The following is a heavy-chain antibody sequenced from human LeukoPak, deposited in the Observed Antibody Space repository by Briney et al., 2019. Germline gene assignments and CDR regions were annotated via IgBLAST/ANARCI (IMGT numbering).Heavy chain of an antibody. CDR2: IYYSGST. Sequence: SETLSLTCTVSGGSISSSSYYWSWIRQPPGKGLEWIGYIYYSGSTNYNPSLKSRVTISVDTSKNQFSLKLSSVTAADTAVYYCARHFYASSDDAFDIWGQGTMVTVSS. D-gene: IGHD3-22*01. J-gene: IGHJ3*02. V-gene: IGHV4-61*01. CDR1: GGSISSSSYY. CDR3: ARHFYASSDDAFDI.